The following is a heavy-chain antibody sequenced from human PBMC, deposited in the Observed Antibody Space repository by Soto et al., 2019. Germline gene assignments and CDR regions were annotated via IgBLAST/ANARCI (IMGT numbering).Heavy chain of an antibody. Sequence: RLSCAASGFTFSNYAMSWVRQAPGKGLEWVSVMSGSVGTTYYADSVKGRFTISRDNSKNTLHLQMNSLRAEDTAVYYCAKDLESGFSYGPFDYWGQGTLVTVSS. D-gene: IGHD5-18*01. V-gene: IGHV3-23*01. CDR1: GFTFSNYA. J-gene: IGHJ4*02. CDR3: AKDLESGFSYGPFDY. CDR2: MSGSVGTT.